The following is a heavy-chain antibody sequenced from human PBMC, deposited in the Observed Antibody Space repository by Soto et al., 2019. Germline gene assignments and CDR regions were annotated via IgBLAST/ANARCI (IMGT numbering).Heavy chain of an antibody. CDR3: ARGTEYYDFWSGYYSAFDY. D-gene: IGHD3-3*01. J-gene: IGHJ4*02. V-gene: IGHV4-59*01. CDR1: GGSISSYY. CDR2: IYYSGST. Sequence: SETLSLTCTVSGGSISSYYWSWIRQPPGKGLEWIGYIYYSGSTNYNPSLKSRVTISVDTSKNQFSLKLSSVTAADTAVYYCARGTEYYDFWSGYYSAFDYWGQGTLVTVSS.